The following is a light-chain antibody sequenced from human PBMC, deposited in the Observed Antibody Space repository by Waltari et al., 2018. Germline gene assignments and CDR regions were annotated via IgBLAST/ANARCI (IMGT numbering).Light chain of an antibody. J-gene: IGKJ2*01. V-gene: IGKV1-5*03. CDR1: QSISNW. CDR3: QQYNTYSS. Sequence: DIQMTQSRSSLAASGGDRVTITCRASQSISNWLAWYQQKPGKAPILLIYKASILKSGVPSRFSGSGSGTQFTLTISSLQPGDFATYYCQQYNTYSSFGQGTKLEIK. CDR2: KAS.